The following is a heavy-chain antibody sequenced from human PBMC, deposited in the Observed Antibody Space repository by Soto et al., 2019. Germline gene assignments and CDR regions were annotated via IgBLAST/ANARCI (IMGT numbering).Heavy chain of an antibody. CDR1: GFTFSSYG. Sequence: QVQLVESGGGVVQPGRSLRLSCAASGFTFSSYGMHWVRQAPGKGLEWVAVISYDGSNKFYADSVKGRFTISRDNSKNTLYLQMNSLRAEDTAVYYCAKDSRWFGEFAYYYVMDVWGQGTTVTGSS. V-gene: IGHV3-30*18. D-gene: IGHD3-10*01. CDR2: ISYDGSNK. CDR3: AKDSRWFGEFAYYYVMDV. J-gene: IGHJ6*02.